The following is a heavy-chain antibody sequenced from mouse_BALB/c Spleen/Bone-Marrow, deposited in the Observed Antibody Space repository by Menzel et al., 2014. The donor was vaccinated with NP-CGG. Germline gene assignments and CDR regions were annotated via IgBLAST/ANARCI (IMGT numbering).Heavy chain of an antibody. CDR2: INPSAGYT. CDR1: GYTFTNYW. V-gene: IGHV1-7*01. CDR3: ARFYRYDGFAY. Sequence: QVQLQQSGAELAKPGASVKMSCKASGYTFTNYWMHWVKQRPGQGLEWIGCINPSAGYTEYNQKFKDKATLTADKSSSTAYMQLSSLTSEDSAVYYCARFYRYDGFAYWGQGTLVTVSA. J-gene: IGHJ3*01. D-gene: IGHD2-14*01.